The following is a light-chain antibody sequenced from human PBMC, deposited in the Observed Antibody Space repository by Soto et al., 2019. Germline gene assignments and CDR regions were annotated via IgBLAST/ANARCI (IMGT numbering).Light chain of an antibody. CDR2: AAS. CDR1: QGIRND. CDR3: LQDYNYPAWT. Sequence: AIQMNQSPSSLSASVGDRVTITCRASQGIRNDLGWYQQKPGKAPKLLIYAASSLQSGVPSRFSGSGSGTDFTLTISSLQPEDFATYYCLQDYNYPAWTFGQGTKVDIK. J-gene: IGKJ1*01. V-gene: IGKV1-6*01.